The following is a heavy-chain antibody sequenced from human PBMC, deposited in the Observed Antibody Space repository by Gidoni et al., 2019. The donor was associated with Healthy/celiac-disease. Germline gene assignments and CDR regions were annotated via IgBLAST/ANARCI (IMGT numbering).Heavy chain of an antibody. CDR1: GYSFTSYW. CDR2: IYPGDSDT. J-gene: IGHJ4*02. Sequence: EVQLVQSGAEVKKPGESLKISCKGSGYSFTSYWIGWVRQLPGKGLEWMGIIYPGDSDTRYSPSFQGQVTISADKSISTAYLQWTSLKASDTAMYYCASQLLGYCSGGSCYKNDYWGQGTLVTVSS. V-gene: IGHV5-51*01. D-gene: IGHD2-15*01. CDR3: ASQLLGYCSGGSCYKNDY.